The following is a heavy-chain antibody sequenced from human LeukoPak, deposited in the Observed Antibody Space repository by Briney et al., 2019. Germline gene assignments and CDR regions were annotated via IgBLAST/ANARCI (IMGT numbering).Heavy chain of an antibody. Sequence: GGSLRLSCAASGFTFSSYGMHWVRQAPGKGLEWVAVIWYDGSNKYYADSVKGRFTISRDNSKNTLYLQMNSLRAEDTAVYYCARSPNVGAPFDYWGQGTLVTVSS. J-gene: IGHJ4*02. CDR1: GFTFSSYG. CDR2: IWYDGSNK. CDR3: ARSPNVGAPFDY. D-gene: IGHD1-26*01. V-gene: IGHV3-33*01.